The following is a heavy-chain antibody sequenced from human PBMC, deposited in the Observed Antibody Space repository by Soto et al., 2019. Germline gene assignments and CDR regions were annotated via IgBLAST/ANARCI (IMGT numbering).Heavy chain of an antibody. J-gene: IGHJ6*02. D-gene: IGHD3-16*02. CDR3: ARMNDYVWGSYRQIYYGMDV. CDR1: GFSLSNARMG. CDR2: IFSNDEK. V-gene: IGHV2-26*01. Sequence: GSGPTLVNPTETLTLTCTVSGFSLSNARMGVSWIRQPPGKALEWLAHIFSNDEKSYSTSLKSRLTISKDTSKSQVVLTMTNMDPVDTATYYCARMNDYVWGSYRQIYYGMDVWGQGTTVTVSS.